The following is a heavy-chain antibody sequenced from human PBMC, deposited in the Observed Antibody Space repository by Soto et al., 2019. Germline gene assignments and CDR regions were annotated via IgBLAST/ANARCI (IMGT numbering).Heavy chain of an antibody. V-gene: IGHV3-23*01. CDR3: AKESHFMGANDY. J-gene: IGHJ4*02. Sequence: EVQLLESGGGLIQPGGSLRLSCAASGFTFRRNAMNWVRQAPGKGLAWVSSISGRGNRTFSADSVKGRCTISRDNANITLYLQMSILRVEDTGVYYCAKESHFMGANDYWDQGTLVTVSS. D-gene: IGHD3-16*01. CDR1: GFTFRRNA. CDR2: ISGRGNRT.